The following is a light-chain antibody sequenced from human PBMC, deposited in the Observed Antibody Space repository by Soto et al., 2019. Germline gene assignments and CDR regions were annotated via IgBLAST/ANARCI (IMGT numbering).Light chain of an antibody. CDR1: QGISSW. Sequence: DIQMTQSPSSVSASVGDRVTITCRASQGISSWLAWYQQKPGKAPKLLISSTSSSQSGVPSRFSGSGSGTDFTLTFSSLQPADFAAYYCQQTNSFPLTFGGGTKVEIK. V-gene: IGKV1-12*01. CDR2: STS. J-gene: IGKJ4*01. CDR3: QQTNSFPLT.